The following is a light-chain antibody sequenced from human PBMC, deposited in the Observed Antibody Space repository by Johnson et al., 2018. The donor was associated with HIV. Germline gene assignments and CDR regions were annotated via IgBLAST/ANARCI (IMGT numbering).Light chain of an antibody. CDR1: NSNIDNNY. Sequence: QSVLTQPPSVSAAPGQKVTISCSGNNSNIDNNYFSWYQQLPGTAPKLLIYENNKRPSGIPDRFSGSKSGTSATLGITGLQTGDEADYYCGTWDSSLSAGYVFGTGTKVTGL. V-gene: IGLV1-51*02. CDR3: GTWDSSLSAGYV. CDR2: ENN. J-gene: IGLJ1*01.